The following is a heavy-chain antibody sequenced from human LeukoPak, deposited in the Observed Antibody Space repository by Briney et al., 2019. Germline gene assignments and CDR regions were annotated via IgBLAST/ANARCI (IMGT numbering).Heavy chain of an antibody. V-gene: IGHV3-66*01. CDR1: GFTVSSNY. CDR2: IYSSGST. J-gene: IGHJ4*02. D-gene: IGHD5-18*01. CDR3: ALGYSYGCFDY. Sequence: PGGSLRLSCAASGFTVSSNYMGWVRQAPGKGLEWVSVIYSSGSTYYADSVKGRFTISRDNSKNTLYLQMNSLRAEDTAVFYCALGYSYGCFDYWGQGTLVTASS.